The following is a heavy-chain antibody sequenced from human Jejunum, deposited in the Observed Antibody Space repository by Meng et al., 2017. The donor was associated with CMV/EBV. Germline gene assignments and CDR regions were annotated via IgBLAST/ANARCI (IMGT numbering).Heavy chain of an antibody. Sequence: SGFTLTSYSMNWVRQAPGKGLEWVSSISSSSSYIYYADSVKGRFTISRDNAKNSLYLKMNSLRAEDTAVYYCARAGGIYDSPDVWGQGTTVTVSS. D-gene: IGHD3-3*01. CDR3: ARAGGIYDSPDV. CDR1: GFTLTSYS. V-gene: IGHV3-21*01. CDR2: ISSSSSYI. J-gene: IGHJ6*02.